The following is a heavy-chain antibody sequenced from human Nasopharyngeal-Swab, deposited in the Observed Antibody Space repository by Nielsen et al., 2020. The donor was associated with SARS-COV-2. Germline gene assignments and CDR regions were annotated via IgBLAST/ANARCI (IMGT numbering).Heavy chain of an antibody. CDR1: GCTFSNCA. CDR2: ITATGETT. Sequence: GESLKISCVASGCTFSNCAMSWVRQAPGKGLEWVSAITATGETTYCTNSVEGRFTISRDNSKDTLYLQMNSLRAEDTAIYYCAKDPLGRPLADLDFWGQGTLVTVSS. CDR3: AKDPLGRPLADLDF. J-gene: IGHJ4*02. V-gene: IGHV3-23*01. D-gene: IGHD1-26*01.